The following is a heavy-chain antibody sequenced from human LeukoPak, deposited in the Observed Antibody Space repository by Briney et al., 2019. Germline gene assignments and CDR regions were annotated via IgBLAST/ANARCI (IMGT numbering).Heavy chain of an antibody. CDR2: ISYDGTKK. CDR1: GFSFHSYG. J-gene: IGHJ6*02. Sequence: GGSLRLPCAASGFSFHSYGMHWVRQAPGKGLEWVATISYDGTKKYYADSVKGRFTISRDNSRSTLDLQMRSLTTEDTAVYYCAKDIWERLVLGYYGMDVWGQGTTVIVSS. CDR3: AKDIWERLVLGYYGMDV. V-gene: IGHV3-30*18. D-gene: IGHD6-19*01.